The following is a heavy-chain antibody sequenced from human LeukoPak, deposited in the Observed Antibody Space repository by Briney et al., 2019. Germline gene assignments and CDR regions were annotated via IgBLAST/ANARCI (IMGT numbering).Heavy chain of an antibody. V-gene: IGHV3-23*01. CDR2: ISGRGASK. Sequence: GGSLRLSCAVSGLTFNNYAMSWVRQAPGKGLEWVSGISGRGASKYYADSVKGRFTISRDNSKNTLYLQMNSLRAEDTAMYYCARRGAVAGTFDYWGQGTLVTVSS. J-gene: IGHJ4*02. D-gene: IGHD6-19*01. CDR3: ARRGAVAGTFDY. CDR1: GLTFNNYA.